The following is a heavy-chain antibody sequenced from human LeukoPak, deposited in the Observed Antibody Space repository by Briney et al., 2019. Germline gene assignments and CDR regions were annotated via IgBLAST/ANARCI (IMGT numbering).Heavy chain of an antibody. D-gene: IGHD6-19*01. V-gene: IGHV4-4*07. Sequence: SETLSLTCTVSGGSISSYYWSWIRQPAGKGLEWIGRIYTSGSTNYNPPLKSRVTMSVDTSKNQFSLKLSSVTAADTAVYYCARDRGSGWYGGWFDPWGQGTLVTVSS. J-gene: IGHJ5*02. CDR2: IYTSGST. CDR1: GGSISSYY. CDR3: ARDRGSGWYGGWFDP.